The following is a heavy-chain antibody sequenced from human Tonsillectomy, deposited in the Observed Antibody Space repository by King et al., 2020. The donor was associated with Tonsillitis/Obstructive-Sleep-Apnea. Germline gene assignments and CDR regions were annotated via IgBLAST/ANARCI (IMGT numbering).Heavy chain of an antibody. CDR3: VRDDKDGRHLDY. CDR2: INPGDGIA. D-gene: IGHD2-15*01. J-gene: IGHJ4*02. V-gene: IGHV1-46*01. Sequence: QLVQSGAEVKKPGASVKVSCKASGYTFTWNYVHWVRQAPGQGLEWMGIINPGDGIATSAQKFQGRFTMTRDTSTSTVNMELRSLRAEDTAVYYCVRDDKDGRHLDYWGQGSLVSVSS. CDR1: GYTFTWNY.